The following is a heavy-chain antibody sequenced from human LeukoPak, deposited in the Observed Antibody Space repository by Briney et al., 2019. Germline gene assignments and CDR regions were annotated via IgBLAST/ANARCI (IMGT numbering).Heavy chain of an antibody. CDR3: ARREIAALFDY. J-gene: IGHJ4*02. D-gene: IGHD6-13*01. CDR1: GGSISNSSYY. CDR2: IYYSGST. V-gene: IGHV4-39*01. Sequence: SETLSLTCTVSGGSISNSSYYWGWIRQPPGKGLEWIGSIYYSGSTYYNPSLKSRVTISVDTSKNQFSLKLSSVTAADTAVYYCARREIAALFDYWGQGTLVTVSS.